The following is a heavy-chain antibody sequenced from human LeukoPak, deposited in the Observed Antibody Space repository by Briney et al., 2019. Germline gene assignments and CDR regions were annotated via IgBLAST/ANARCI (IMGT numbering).Heavy chain of an antibody. J-gene: IGHJ5*02. CDR1: GFTFSTYS. V-gene: IGHV3-21*01. CDR2: ISSSSSYI. Sequence: GGSLRLSCAASGFTFSTYSMNWVRQAPGKGLEWVSSISSSSSYIYYADSVKGRFTISRDNAKNSLFLQMNSLRAEDTAVYYCARAVQYYDSSGYYHWGQGTLVTVSS. D-gene: IGHD3-22*01. CDR3: ARAVQYYDSSGYYH.